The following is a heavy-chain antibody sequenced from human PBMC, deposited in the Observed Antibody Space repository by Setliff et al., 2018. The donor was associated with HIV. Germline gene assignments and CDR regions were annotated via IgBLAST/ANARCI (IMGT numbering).Heavy chain of an antibody. CDR3: ARSRYSRMIYYYYYGMDV. CDR1: GGPLSGHY. D-gene: IGHD6-13*01. Sequence: SETLSLTCAVYGGPLSGHYWSWIRQPPGQGLEWIGETSHSGKTNYNPSLKSRVTISVDTSKNQFSLKLTSVTAADTAVYYCARSRYSRMIYYYYYGMDVWGQGTTVTVSS. CDR2: TSHSGKT. J-gene: IGHJ6*02. V-gene: IGHV4-34*01.